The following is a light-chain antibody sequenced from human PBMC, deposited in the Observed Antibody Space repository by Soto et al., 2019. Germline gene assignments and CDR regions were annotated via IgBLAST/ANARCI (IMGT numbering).Light chain of an antibody. V-gene: IGKV1-39*01. J-gene: IGKJ1*01. CDR2: AAS. CDR3: QQSYCTSWT. Sequence: DIPMTQSPSSLSASVGDRVTITCRASQTISSFFNWYQHKPGKALKRLIYAASSLQSGVPSRFSGSGSGTDFTLTITSLQPEDFATDYCQQSYCTSWTYGQGTQVEIK. CDR1: QTISSF.